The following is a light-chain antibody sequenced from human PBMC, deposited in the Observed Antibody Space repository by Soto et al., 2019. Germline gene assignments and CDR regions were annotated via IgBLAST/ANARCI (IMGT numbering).Light chain of an antibody. CDR1: QSVSSSN. V-gene: IGKV3-15*01. Sequence: LVMTQSPGTLSLSPGERATLSCRASQSVSSSNLAWYQQKPGQAPRLLIYGASTRATGIPARFSGSGSGTEFTLTISSLQSEDFAVYYCQQYNNWPPWTFGQGTKVDIK. J-gene: IGKJ1*01. CDR2: GAS. CDR3: QQYNNWPPWT.